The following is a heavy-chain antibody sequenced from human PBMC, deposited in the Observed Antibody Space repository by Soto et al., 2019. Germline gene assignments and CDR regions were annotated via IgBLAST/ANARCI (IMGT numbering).Heavy chain of an antibody. CDR3: ARDLVDTAMVPDYGTDV. V-gene: IGHV3-30*03. J-gene: IGHJ6*02. CDR2: ISYDGSNK. CDR1: GFTFSSYS. Sequence: GGSLRLSCAASGFTFSSYSMHWVRQAPGKGLEWVAVISYDGSNKYYADSVKGRVTMTTDTSTSTAYMELRSLRSDDTAVYYCARDLVDTAMVPDYGTDVWGQGTTVTVSS. D-gene: IGHD5-18*01.